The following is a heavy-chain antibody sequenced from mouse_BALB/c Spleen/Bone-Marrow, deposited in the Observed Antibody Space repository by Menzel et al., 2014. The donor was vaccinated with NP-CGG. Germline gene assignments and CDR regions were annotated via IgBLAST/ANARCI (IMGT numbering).Heavy chain of an antibody. CDR1: GFSLTSYD. CDR3: VRHYYGYDFDY. J-gene: IGHJ2*01. CDR2: ICTGGGT. D-gene: IGHD1-2*01. V-gene: IGHV2-9-2*01. Sequence: QVQLKQSGPGLVSPSQSLSITCTVSGFSLTSYDISWIRQPPGKGLEWLGVICTGGGTNYNSAFMSRLSISKDNSKSXVFLKMNSLQTDDTAIYYCVRHYYGYDFDYWGQGATLTVSS.